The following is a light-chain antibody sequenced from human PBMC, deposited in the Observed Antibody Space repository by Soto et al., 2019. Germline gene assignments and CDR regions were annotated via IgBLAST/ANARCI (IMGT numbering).Light chain of an antibody. Sequence: EIMMTQSPATLSVSPGERATLSCRASQSVRNNLAWYQQRRGQAPRLLIYYASTRATGVPARFSGSGSVTEFTLTISSLQSEDSALYYCQQYNNWPPITFGQGTRLEIK. J-gene: IGKJ5*01. CDR3: QQYNNWPPIT. V-gene: IGKV3-15*01. CDR2: YAS. CDR1: QSVRNN.